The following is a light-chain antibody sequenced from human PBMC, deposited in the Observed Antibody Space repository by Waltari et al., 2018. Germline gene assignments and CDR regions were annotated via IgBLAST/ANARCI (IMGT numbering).Light chain of an antibody. CDR3: QQYDQWPMCT. Sequence: ETVMTQFPATLSVSVGEAATLSCSASQSVRGNLAWYQKKPGQAPGLLIYGGTTRAPGVPGRFSGRGFGTEFSLTISSLQSEDSAVYYCQQYDQWPMCTFGQGTKLEI. CDR1: QSVRGN. J-gene: IGKJ2*02. CDR2: GGT. V-gene: IGKV3-15*01.